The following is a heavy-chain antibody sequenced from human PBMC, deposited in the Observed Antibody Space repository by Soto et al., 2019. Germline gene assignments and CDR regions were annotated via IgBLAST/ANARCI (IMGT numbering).Heavy chain of an antibody. CDR1: GFTFSSYG. D-gene: IGHD6-13*01. J-gene: IGHJ4*02. CDR3: ARDLGAADSSLQFDY. V-gene: IGHV3-33*01. CDR2: IWYDGSNK. Sequence: GGSLRLSCAASGFTFSSYGMHWVRQAPGKGLEWVAVIWYDGSNKYYADSVKGRFTISRDNSKNTLYLQMNSLRAEDTAVYYCARDLGAADSSLQFDYWGQGTLVTVSS.